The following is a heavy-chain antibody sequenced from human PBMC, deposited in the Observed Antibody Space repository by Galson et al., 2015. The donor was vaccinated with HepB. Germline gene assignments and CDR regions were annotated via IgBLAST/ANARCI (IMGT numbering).Heavy chain of an antibody. V-gene: IGHV3-11*05. Sequence: SLRLSCAASGFTFSDYYMSWIRRAPGQGLEWVSYISSSSSYTNYADSVKGRFTISRDNAKNSLYLQMNSLRAEDTAVYYCARGWWELPQFGYWGQGTLVTVSS. D-gene: IGHD1-26*01. CDR3: ARGWWELPQFGY. CDR1: GFTFSDYY. J-gene: IGHJ4*02. CDR2: ISSSSSYT.